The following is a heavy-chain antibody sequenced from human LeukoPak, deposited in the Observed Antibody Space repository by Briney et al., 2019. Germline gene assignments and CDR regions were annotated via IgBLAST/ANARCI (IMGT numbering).Heavy chain of an antibody. V-gene: IGHV3-23*01. J-gene: IGHJ4*02. CDR2: ISGSGVST. CDR3: AKALVGMSSDC. Sequence: GGSLRLSCAASGFTFSSYAMSWVRQAPGKGLEWVSAISGSGVSTYFADSVKGRFTISRDKSKNTLYLQMNSLRVEDTAVYYCAKALVGMSSDCWGQGTLVTVS. D-gene: IGHD2-21*01. CDR1: GFTFSSYA.